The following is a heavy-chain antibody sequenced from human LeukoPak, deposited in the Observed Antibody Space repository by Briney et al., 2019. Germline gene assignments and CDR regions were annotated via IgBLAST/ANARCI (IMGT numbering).Heavy chain of an antibody. V-gene: IGHV3-30*02. Sequence: GGSLRLSCAASGFTFSSYGMHWVRQAPGKGLEWVAFIRYDGSNKYYADSVKGRFTISRDNSKNTLYLQMNSLRAEDTAVYYCAKGCPSSGYSHFDYWGQGTLVTVSS. CDR2: IRYDGSNK. J-gene: IGHJ4*02. CDR1: GFTFSSYG. CDR3: AKGCPSSGYSHFDY. D-gene: IGHD3-22*01.